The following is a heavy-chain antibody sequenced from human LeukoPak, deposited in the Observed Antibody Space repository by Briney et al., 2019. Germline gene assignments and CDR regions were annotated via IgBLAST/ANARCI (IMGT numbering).Heavy chain of an antibody. Sequence: SQTLSLTCAISGDSVSSKSTAWNWIRQSPSRGLEWLGRTYYRSKWYNDYAVSVKSRITINPDTSKNQFSLQLNSVTPEDTAVYYCARESGGSPEDVDAFDIWGQGTMVTVSS. CDR1: GDSVSSKSTA. D-gene: IGHD1-26*01. V-gene: IGHV6-1*01. J-gene: IGHJ3*02. CDR2: TYYRSKWYN. CDR3: ARESGGSPEDVDAFDI.